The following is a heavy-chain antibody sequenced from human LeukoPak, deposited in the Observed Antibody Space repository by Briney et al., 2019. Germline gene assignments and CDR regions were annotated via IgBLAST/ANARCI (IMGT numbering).Heavy chain of an antibody. CDR1: GGSISSGGYS. CDR2: IYYSGST. J-gene: IGHJ5*02. Sequence: ASETLSLTCAVSGGSISSGGYSWSWIRQPPGKGLEWIGYIYYSGSTNYNPSLKSQVTISVDTSNNQFSLKLSSVTAADTAVYYCARSRLERRYWFDPWGQGTLVTVSS. D-gene: IGHD1-1*01. CDR3: ARSRLERRYWFDP. V-gene: IGHV4-61*08.